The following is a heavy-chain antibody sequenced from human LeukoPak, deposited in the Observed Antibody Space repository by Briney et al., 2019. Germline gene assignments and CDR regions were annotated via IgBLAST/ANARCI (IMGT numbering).Heavy chain of an antibody. CDR3: ANGNRCTSPNCLGYYYFYMDV. V-gene: IGHV3-23*01. CDR1: GFTFSSYA. D-gene: IGHD2-8*01. CDR2: ISGSGGTT. Sequence: GGSLRLSCVASGFTFSSYAMSWVRQAPGKGLEWVSAISGSGGTTYYAVSVKGRFTISRDNSKNTLYLQMNSLRAEDTAVYYCANGNRCTSPNCLGYYYFYMDVWGKGTTVTVSS. J-gene: IGHJ6*03.